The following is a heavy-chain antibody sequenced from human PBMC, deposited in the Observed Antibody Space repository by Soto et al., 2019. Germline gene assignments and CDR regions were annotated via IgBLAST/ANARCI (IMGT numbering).Heavy chain of an antibody. CDR1: GYRFTSYW. CDR3: ARPREAGKNYYGVDV. CDR2: IYPGDSDT. V-gene: IGHV5-51*01. D-gene: IGHD6-19*01. Sequence: GESLKISCKGFGYRFTSYWIGWVRQMPGKGLEWMGIIYPGDSDTRYSPSFQGQVTISANKSISTAYLQWSSLKASDTAMYYCARPREAGKNYYGVDVWGRGTTVTVSS. J-gene: IGHJ6*02.